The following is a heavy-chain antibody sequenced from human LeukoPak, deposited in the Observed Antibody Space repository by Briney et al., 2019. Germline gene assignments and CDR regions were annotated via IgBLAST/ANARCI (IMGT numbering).Heavy chain of an antibody. D-gene: IGHD1-20*01. CDR1: GFTFSGSD. Sequence: GGSLRLSCEASGFTFSGSDIHWVRQASGKGLEWVGRITTKASNYATAYGASVKGRFTISRDDSENTAYLQMNSLKTEDTAVYYCTTYISGHYWGQGTLVTVSS. J-gene: IGHJ4*02. CDR3: TTYISGHY. CDR2: ITTKASNYAT. V-gene: IGHV3-73*01.